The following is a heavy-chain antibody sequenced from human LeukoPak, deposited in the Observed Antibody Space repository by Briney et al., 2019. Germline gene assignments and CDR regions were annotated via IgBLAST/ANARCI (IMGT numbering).Heavy chain of an antibody. V-gene: IGHV3-11*06. CDR1: GFSFSDYY. D-gene: IGHD6-19*01. J-gene: IGHJ3*02. CDR2: ISSSSAYT. CDR3: ARSAGYNSGWYAFDI. Sequence: GGSLRLSCAASGFSFSDYYMSWIRQAPGKGLERGSYISSSSAYTAYPDSVKGRFTISRDNAKNSLYLQMSSLRAADTAVYYCARSAGYNSGWYAFDIWGQGTMVTVSS.